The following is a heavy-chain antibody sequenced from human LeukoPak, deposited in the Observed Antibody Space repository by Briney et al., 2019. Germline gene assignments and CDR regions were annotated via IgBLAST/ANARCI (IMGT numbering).Heavy chain of an antibody. CDR1: GGSISSGDYY. CDR2: IYYSGST. V-gene: IGHV4-30-4*01. D-gene: IGHD3-22*01. CDR3: ARAIEGSGSSRGPAGFDY. Sequence: SETLSLTCTVSGGSISSGDYYWSWIRQPPGKGLEWIGYIYYSGSTYYNPSLKSRVTISVDTSKNQFSLKLSSVTAADTAVYYCARAIEGSGSSRGPAGFDYWGQGTLVTVSS. J-gene: IGHJ4*02.